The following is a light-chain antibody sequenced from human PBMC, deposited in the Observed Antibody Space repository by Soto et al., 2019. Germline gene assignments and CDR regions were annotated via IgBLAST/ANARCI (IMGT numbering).Light chain of an antibody. Sequence: IQMTQSPSTLSASVGDRVTITCRASQSVSDWLAWYQQKPGNPPKLLIYDTSRLESAVPSRFSASGSGTEFTLTISGLQPEDFAVYYCQQYNNWPITFGQGTRLEIK. CDR2: DTS. CDR1: QSVSDW. CDR3: QQYNNWPIT. J-gene: IGKJ5*01. V-gene: IGKV1-5*01.